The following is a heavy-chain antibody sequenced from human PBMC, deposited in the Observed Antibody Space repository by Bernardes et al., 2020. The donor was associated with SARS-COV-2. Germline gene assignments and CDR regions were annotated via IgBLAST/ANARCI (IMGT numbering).Heavy chain of an antibody. V-gene: IGHV3-21*01. J-gene: IGHJ6*02. CDR2: ISSSSSYI. CDR3: ARDRGSGSDYGVRDGMDV. CDR1: GFTFSSHS. Sequence: GGSLRLSCAASGFTFSSHSMNWVRQAPGKGLEWVSSISSSSSYIYYVDSVKGRFTISRDNAKNSPYLQMNSLRAEDTAVYYCARDRGSGSDYGVRDGMDVWGQGTTVTVSS. D-gene: IGHD3-10*01.